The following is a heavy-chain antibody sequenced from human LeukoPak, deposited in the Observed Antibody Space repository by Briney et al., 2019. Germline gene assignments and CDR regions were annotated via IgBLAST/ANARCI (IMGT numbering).Heavy chain of an antibody. D-gene: IGHD3-16*01. CDR1: GDSMNNYY. CDR2: IYISGNT. CDR3: ARGGVLHTYFDY. Sequence: SETLSLTCTVSGDSMNNYYWTWMRPPAAKGLEWIGRIYISGNTMYNPSLQSRVTMSLDTSKNHFSLKLRSVTAADTAVYFCARGGVLHTYFDYWGQGTLVSVSS. J-gene: IGHJ4*02. V-gene: IGHV4-4*07.